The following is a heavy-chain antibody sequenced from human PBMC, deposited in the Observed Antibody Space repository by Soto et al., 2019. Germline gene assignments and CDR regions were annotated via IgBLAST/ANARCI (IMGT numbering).Heavy chain of an antibody. CDR2: IYYSGST. CDR3: AIRYDILTGYYV. CDR1: GGSISSYY. D-gene: IGHD3-9*01. J-gene: IGHJ4*02. Sequence: PSKTLSLTCTVSGGSISSYYWSWIRQPPGKGLEWIGYIYYSGSTNYNPSLKSRVTISVDTSKNQFSLKLSSVTAADTAVYYCAIRYDILTGYYVWGQGTLVTVSS. V-gene: IGHV4-59*01.